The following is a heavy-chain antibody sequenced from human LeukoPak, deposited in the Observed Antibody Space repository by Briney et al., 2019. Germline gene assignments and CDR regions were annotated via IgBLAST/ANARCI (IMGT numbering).Heavy chain of an antibody. J-gene: IGHJ5*02. Sequence: GASVKVSCKASGYTFTSYAMHWVRQAPGQRLEWMGRINAGNGNTKYSQKFQGRVTITRDTSASTAYMELSSLRSEDTAVYYCARDRDYDILTGYYLGYWFDPWGQGTLVTISS. CDR1: GYTFTSYA. D-gene: IGHD3-9*01. V-gene: IGHV1-3*01. CDR3: ARDRDYDILTGYYLGYWFDP. CDR2: INAGNGNT.